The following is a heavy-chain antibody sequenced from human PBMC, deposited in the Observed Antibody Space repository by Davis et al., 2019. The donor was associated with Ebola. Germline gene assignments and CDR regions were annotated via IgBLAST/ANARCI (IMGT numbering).Heavy chain of an antibody. Sequence: GESLKISCTVSTITFRTYDMNWVRQAPGKGLEWLSYIGTNSRTIYYADSVKGRFTISRDDAKNSLYLQMNSLRVEDTAVYYCATLNWFDPWGQGTLVTVSS. CDR2: IGTNSRTI. J-gene: IGHJ5*02. CDR1: TITFRTYD. CDR3: ATLNWFDP. V-gene: IGHV3-48*04.